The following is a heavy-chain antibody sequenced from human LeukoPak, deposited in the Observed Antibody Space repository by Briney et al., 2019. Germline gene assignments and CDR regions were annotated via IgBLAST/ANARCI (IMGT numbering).Heavy chain of an antibody. J-gene: IGHJ4*02. CDR2: IWYDGGNK. Sequence: GRSLRLSCAASGFTFSSYGMHWVRQAPGKGLEWVAVIWYDGGNKYYADSVKGRFTISRDNSKNTLYLQMNSLRAEDTAVYYCAKDLVLRRGYSYGYFDYWGQGTLVTVSS. CDR3: AKDLVLRRGYSYGYFDY. V-gene: IGHV3-33*06. CDR1: GFTFSSYG. D-gene: IGHD5-18*01.